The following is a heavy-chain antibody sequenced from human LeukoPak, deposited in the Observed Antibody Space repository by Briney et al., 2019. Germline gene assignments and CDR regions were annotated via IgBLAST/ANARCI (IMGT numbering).Heavy chain of an antibody. CDR3: ATIRDTALRYWYFDL. V-gene: IGHV4-59*01. CDR1: GGSISSYY. CDR2: IYYSGST. D-gene: IGHD5-18*01. J-gene: IGHJ2*01. Sequence: SETLSLTCTVSGGSISSYYWSWIRQPPGKGLEWIGYIYYSGSTSYNPSLKSRVSISVDTSKNQFSLKLSSVTAAETAVYYCATIRDTALRYWYFDLWGRGTLVTVSS.